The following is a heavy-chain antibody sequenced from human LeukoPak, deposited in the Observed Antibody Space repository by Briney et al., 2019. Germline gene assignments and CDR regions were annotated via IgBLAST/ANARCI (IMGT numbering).Heavy chain of an antibody. J-gene: IGHJ4*02. Sequence: SETLSLTCTVSGGSISSSSYYWGWIRQPPGKGLKWIGSIYYSGSTYYNPSLKSRVTISVDTSKNQFSLKLSSVTAADTAVYYCAREERYQLPLFYPDTIDYWGQGTLVTVSS. CDR1: GGSISSSSYY. CDR3: AREERYQLPLFYPDTIDY. D-gene: IGHD2-2*01. V-gene: IGHV4-39*02. CDR2: IYYSGST.